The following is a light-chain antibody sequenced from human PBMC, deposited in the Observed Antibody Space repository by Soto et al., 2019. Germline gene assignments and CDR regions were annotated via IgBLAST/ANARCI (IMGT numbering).Light chain of an antibody. CDR2: LNSDGSQ. J-gene: IGLJ2*01. CDR3: QNWDTGIRVV. Sequence: QTVVTQSPSASASLGASVKLTCTRSSGHSSCAIAWHQQQPEKGPRYLMKLNSDGSQNKGDGIPDRFSGSSSGAERYLTISSLQTEDEADDYCQNWDTGIRVVFGGGTKVTVL. V-gene: IGLV4-69*01. CDR1: SGHSSCA.